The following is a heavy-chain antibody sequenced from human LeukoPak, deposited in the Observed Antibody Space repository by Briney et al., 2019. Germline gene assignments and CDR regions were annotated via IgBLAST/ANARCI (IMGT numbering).Heavy chain of an antibody. CDR2: IHYSGST. V-gene: IGHV4-39*01. J-gene: IGHJ4*02. Sequence: SETLSLTCTVSGDSINNSSYYWGWIRQPPGKGLEWIGSIHYSGSTYYNPSLKSRVTISVDTSKNQFSLRLSSVTAADTAVYYCARVPIVGALGADYWGQGTLVTVSS. CDR3: ARVPIVGALGADY. CDR1: GDSINNSSYY. D-gene: IGHD1-26*01.